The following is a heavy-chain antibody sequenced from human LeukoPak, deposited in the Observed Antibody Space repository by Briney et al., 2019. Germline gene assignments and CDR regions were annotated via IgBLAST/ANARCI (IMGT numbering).Heavy chain of an antibody. CDR1: GFTFSSYA. CDR3: ARAYFDSGDAFDI. D-gene: IGHD3-9*01. J-gene: IGHJ3*02. CDR2: ISSNGGST. V-gene: IGHV3-64*01. Sequence: GGSLRLSCAASGFTFSSYAMHWVRQAPGKGLEYVSAISSNGGSTYYANSVKGRFTISRDNSKNTLYLQMGSVRAEDMAVYYCARAYFDSGDAFDIWGQGTMVTVSS.